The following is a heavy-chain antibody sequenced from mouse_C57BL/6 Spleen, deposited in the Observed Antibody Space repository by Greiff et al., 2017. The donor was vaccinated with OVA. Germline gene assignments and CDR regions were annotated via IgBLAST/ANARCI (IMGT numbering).Heavy chain of an antibody. CDR2: IYPGSGNT. CDR1: GYTFTDYY. CDR3: ARGLATTVVDY. J-gene: IGHJ2*01. D-gene: IGHD1-1*01. Sequence: VKLMESGAELVRPGASVKLSCKASGYTFTDYYINWVKQRPGQGLEWIARIYPGSGNTYYNEKFKGKATLTAEKSSSTAYMQLSSLTSEDSAVYFCARGLATTVVDYWGQGTTLTVSS. V-gene: IGHV1-76*01.